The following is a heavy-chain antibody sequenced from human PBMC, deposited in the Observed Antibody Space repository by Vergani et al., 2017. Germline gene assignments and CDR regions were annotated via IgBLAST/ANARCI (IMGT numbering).Heavy chain of an antibody. CDR1: GGSISSSNW. V-gene: IGHV4-4*02. Sequence: QVQLQESGPGLVKPSGTLSLTCAVSGGSISSSNWWSWVRQPPGKGLEWIGEINHSGSTNYNPSLKSRGTISGDTSKNQFSLRLSSVTAADTAVYYCARVGVVAATKRPGWFDPWGQGTLVTVSS. CDR3: ARVGVVAATKRPGWFDP. CDR2: INHSGST. D-gene: IGHD2-15*01. J-gene: IGHJ5*02.